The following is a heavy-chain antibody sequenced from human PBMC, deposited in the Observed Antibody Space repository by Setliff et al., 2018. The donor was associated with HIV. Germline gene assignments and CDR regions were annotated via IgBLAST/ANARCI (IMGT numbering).Heavy chain of an antibody. CDR1: GYTFTSYG. CDR2: ISAHNGNT. J-gene: IGHJ5*02. V-gene: IGHV1-18*01. CDR3: ARDPRHYYDTTGYSPYNWFDP. Sequence: ASVKVSCKASGYTFTSYGISWVRQAPGQGLEWMGWISAHNGNTKYAQKLQGRVTMTTDTSTSTAYMELRSLRSDDPAVYYCARDPRHYYDTTGYSPYNWFDPWGQGTLVTVSS. D-gene: IGHD3-22*01.